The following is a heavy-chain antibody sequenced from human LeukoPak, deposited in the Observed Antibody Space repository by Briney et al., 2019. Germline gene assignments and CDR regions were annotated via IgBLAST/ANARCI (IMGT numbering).Heavy chain of an antibody. CDR1: GFMFRAYG. CDR3: AKDSSSGSSYYFHGMDV. V-gene: IGHV3-30*18. J-gene: IGHJ6*02. Sequence: PGGSLRLSCAASGFMFRAYGMHWVRQAPGKGLEWLALTSFDGGNTYYAASVKGRFTISRDNSNNTLDLQMNSLRAEDTAVYYCAKDSSSGSSYYFHGMDVWGQGTTVLVSS. D-gene: IGHD3-10*01. CDR2: TSFDGGNT.